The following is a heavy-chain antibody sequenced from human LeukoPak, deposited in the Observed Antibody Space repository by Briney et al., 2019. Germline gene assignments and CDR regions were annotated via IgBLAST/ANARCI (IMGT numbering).Heavy chain of an antibody. CDR3: ARSGYDLGDAFDI. J-gene: IGHJ3*02. CDR2: IWYDGSNK. CDR1: GFTFSSYG. Sequence: GGSLRLSCAASGFTFSSYGMHWVRQAPGKGLEWVAVIWYDGSNKYYADSVKGRFTISRDKSKNTLYLQMNSLRAEDTAVYYCARSGYDLGDAFDIWGQGTMVTVSS. V-gene: IGHV3-33*01. D-gene: IGHD5-12*01.